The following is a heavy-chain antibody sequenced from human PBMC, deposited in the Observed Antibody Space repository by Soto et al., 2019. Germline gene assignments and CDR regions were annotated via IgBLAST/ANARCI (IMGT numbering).Heavy chain of an antibody. CDR1: GFTFSSYW. D-gene: IGHD3-10*01. V-gene: IGHV3-7*05. Sequence: GGSLRLSCAASGFTFSSYWMTWVRQAPGKGLEWLANINKDGSEKNYVDSVKGRFTISRDNSMNTLYLQMNSLRADDTAIYYCAKDLHWFAMDVWGQGTTVTVSS. CDR3: AKDLHWFAMDV. CDR2: INKDGSEK. J-gene: IGHJ6*02.